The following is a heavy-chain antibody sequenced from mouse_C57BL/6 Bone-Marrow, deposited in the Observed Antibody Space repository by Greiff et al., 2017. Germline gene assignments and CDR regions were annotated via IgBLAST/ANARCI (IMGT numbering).Heavy chain of an antibody. V-gene: IGHV1-55*01. CDR3: AWDGSSYGYDMDY. Sequence: VQLQQSGAELVKPGASVKMSCKASGYTFTSYWITWVKQRPGQGLEWIGDIYPGSGSTNYNEKFKSKATLTVDTSSSTAYMQLSSLTSEDSAVYYCAWDGSSYGYDMDYWGQGTSVTVSS. CDR1: GYTFTSYW. CDR2: IYPGSGST. J-gene: IGHJ4*01. D-gene: IGHD1-1*01.